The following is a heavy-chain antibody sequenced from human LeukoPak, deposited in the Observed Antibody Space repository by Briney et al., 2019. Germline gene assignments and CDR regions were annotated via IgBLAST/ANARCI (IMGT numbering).Heavy chain of an antibody. CDR3: AREYHYYDNSGYYNRGLSIDY. CDR2: ISGSGSTI. Sequence: GGSLRLSCAASGFTFSSYEMNWVRQAPGKGLEWVSYISGSGSTIYYADSVKGRFTISRDNAKNSLYLQMNSLRAEDTAVYYCAREYHYYDNSGYYNRGLSIDYWGQGTLVTVSS. V-gene: IGHV3-48*03. CDR1: GFTFSSYE. J-gene: IGHJ4*02. D-gene: IGHD3-22*01.